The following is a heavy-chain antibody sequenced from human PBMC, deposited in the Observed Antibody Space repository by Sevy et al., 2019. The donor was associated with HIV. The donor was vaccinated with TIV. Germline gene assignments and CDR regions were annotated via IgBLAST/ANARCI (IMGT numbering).Heavy chain of an antibody. Sequence: GGSLRLSCAASGFTFSDYYMSWIRQAPGKGLEWVSYISSSGSTIYYADSVKGRFTISRDNAKNSLYQQMNSLRAEDTAVYYCARSPSLTYYDFWSGSEGAFDIWGQGTMVTVSS. D-gene: IGHD3-3*01. CDR2: ISSSGSTI. CDR1: GFTFSDYY. V-gene: IGHV3-11*01. CDR3: ARSPSLTYYDFWSGSEGAFDI. J-gene: IGHJ3*02.